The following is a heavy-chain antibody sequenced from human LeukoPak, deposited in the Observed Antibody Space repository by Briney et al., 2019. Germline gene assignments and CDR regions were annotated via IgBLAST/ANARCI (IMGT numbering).Heavy chain of an antibody. CDR3: ARSTTMTPYGMDV. V-gene: IGHV4-59*08. J-gene: IGHJ6*02. CDR2: IYYSGST. Sequence: PSETLSLTCTVSGGSISSYYWSWIRQPPGKGLEWIGYIYYSGSTNYNPSLKGRVTISVDTSKNQFSLKLSSVTAADTAVYYCARSTTMTPYGMDVWGQGTTDTVSS. CDR1: GGSISSYY. D-gene: IGHD3-22*01.